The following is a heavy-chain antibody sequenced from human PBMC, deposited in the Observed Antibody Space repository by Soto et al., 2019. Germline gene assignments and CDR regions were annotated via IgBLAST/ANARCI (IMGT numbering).Heavy chain of an antibody. CDR1: GFTFSSYG. CDR3: AKPNSNYRYYYYYYGMDV. J-gene: IGHJ6*02. CDR2: ISYDGSNK. V-gene: IGHV3-30*18. Sequence: GGSLRLSCAASGFTFSSYGMHWVRQAPGKGLDWVAVISYDGSNKYYADSVKGRFTISRDNSKNTLYLQMNSLRAEDTAVYYCAKPNSNYRYYYYYYGMDVWGQGTTVTVSS. D-gene: IGHD4-4*01.